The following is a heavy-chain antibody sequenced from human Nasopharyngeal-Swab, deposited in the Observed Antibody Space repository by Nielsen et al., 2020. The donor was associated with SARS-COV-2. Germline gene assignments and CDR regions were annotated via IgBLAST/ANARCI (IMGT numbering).Heavy chain of an antibody. J-gene: IGHJ5*02. CDR2: ISGSGGST. Sequence: GESLKISCAASGFTFSSYAMSWVRQAPGKGLEWVSAISGSGGSTYYADSVKGRFTISRDNSKNTLYLQMNNLRAEDTAVYYCAKAVAPSSSWGQGTLVTVSS. CDR1: GFTFSSYA. V-gene: IGHV3-23*01. D-gene: IGHD6-6*01. CDR3: AKAVAPSSS.